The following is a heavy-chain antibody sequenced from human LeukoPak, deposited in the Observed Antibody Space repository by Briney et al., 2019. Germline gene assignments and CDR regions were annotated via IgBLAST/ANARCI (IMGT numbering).Heavy chain of an antibody. CDR1: GFSFSSYS. CDR2: ISASGNYI. V-gene: IGHV3-21*01. Sequence: TGGSRRLSCAAPGFSFSSYSMDWVRQAPGRGQEGVSSISASGNYIYYANSVTGRFTISRDSAELSLYLQMNSLGAEDTAVYYCARGLYYYGTDAFDIWGQGTMVTVS. CDR3: ARGLYYYGTDAFDI. D-gene: IGHD3-16*01. J-gene: IGHJ3*02.